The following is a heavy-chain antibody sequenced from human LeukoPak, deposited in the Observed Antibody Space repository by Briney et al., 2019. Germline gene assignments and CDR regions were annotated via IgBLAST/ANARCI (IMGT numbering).Heavy chain of an antibody. Sequence: SETLSLTCTVSGYSISSGYYWGWIRQPPGKGLEWIGSIYYSGSTYYNPSLKSRVTISADTAKNQFSLKLSSVTAADTAVYYCARDYCNSATCYSDYWGQGTLVTVSS. J-gene: IGHJ4*02. CDR1: GYSISSGYY. CDR2: IYYSGST. CDR3: ARDYCNSATCYSDY. V-gene: IGHV4-38-2*02. D-gene: IGHD2-2*01.